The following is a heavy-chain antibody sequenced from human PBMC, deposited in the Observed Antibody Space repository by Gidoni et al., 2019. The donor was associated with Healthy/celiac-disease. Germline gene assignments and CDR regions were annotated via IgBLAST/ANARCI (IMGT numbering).Heavy chain of an antibody. Sequence: QVQLVESGGGVVQPGRSLRLSCAAAGFPFSSYGMHWVRQSPGKGLDGVEVIWNDRSNKYYADSVKGRFPISRDNSKNTLYLKMNSLRAEDTAVYYCAATAMVTRMDVWGQGTTVTVSS. V-gene: IGHV3-33*01. D-gene: IGHD5-18*01. CDR3: AATAMVTRMDV. CDR1: GFPFSSYG. J-gene: IGHJ6*02. CDR2: IWNDRSNK.